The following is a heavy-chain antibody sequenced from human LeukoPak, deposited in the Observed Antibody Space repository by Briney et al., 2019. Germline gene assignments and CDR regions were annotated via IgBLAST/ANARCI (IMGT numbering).Heavy chain of an antibody. D-gene: IGHD3-22*01. J-gene: IGHJ5*02. Sequence: GASVKVSCKASGYTFTGYYMHWVRQAPGQGLEWMGWINPNSGGTNYAQKFQGRVTMTRDTSISTAYMELSRLRSDDTAVYYCARVDNFYDSSGYYYLWGQGTLVTVSS. CDR1: GYTFTGYY. CDR2: INPNSGGT. CDR3: ARVDNFYDSSGYYYL. V-gene: IGHV1-2*02.